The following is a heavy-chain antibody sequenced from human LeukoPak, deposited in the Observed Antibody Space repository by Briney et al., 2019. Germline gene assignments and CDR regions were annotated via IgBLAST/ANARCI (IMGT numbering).Heavy chain of an antibody. CDR3: ARTYSYGSGSYPNWFDP. CDR1: GFTFSNYW. V-gene: IGHV3-23*01. CDR2: ISGSGGST. D-gene: IGHD3-10*01. J-gene: IGHJ5*02. Sequence: GGSLRLSCAASGFTFSNYWMSWVRQAPGKGLEWVSAISGSGGSTYYADSVKGRFTISRDNSKNTLYLQMNSLRAEDTAVYSCARTYSYGSGSYPNWFDPWGQGTLVTVSS.